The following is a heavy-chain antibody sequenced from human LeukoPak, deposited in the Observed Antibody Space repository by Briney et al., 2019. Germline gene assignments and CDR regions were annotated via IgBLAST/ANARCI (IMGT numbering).Heavy chain of an antibody. CDR1: GFTFSSYA. Sequence: GSLRLSCAASGFTFSSYAMSWVRQAPGKGLEWVSAISGSGGSTYYADSVKGRFTISRDNAKNSLYLQMNSLRAEDTAVYYCARGISQRTTHAFDIWGQGTMVTVSS. CDR2: ISGSGGST. D-gene: IGHD2-21*01. J-gene: IGHJ3*02. V-gene: IGHV3-23*01. CDR3: ARGISQRTTHAFDI.